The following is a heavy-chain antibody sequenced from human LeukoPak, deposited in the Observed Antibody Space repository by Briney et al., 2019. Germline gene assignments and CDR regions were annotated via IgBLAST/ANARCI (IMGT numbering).Heavy chain of an antibody. CDR1: GFTFGDYA. D-gene: IGHD1-1*01. J-gene: IGHJ4*02. V-gene: IGHV3-49*03. CDR2: IRSKAYGGTT. CDR3: AKDYLRTGVPGGY. Sequence: PGGSLRLSCTASGFTFGDYAMSWFRQAPGKGLEWVGFIRSKAYGGTTEYAASVKGRFTISRDDSKSIAYLQMNSLRAEDTAVYYCAKDYLRTGVPGGYWGQGTLVTVSS.